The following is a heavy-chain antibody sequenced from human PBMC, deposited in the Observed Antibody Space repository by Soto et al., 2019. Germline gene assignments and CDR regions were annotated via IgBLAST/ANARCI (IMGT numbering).Heavy chain of an antibody. CDR2: IIPMFSSS. CDR1: GGTFSDYA. Sequence: QVQLVQSGAEVKKPGSSVKVSCTASGGTFSDYAFSWVRQAPGQGLEWMGGIIPMFSSSSFAQKFQGRLTIIADDSTSTAYMSLSSLGSADTAMYYCAKDIGFQQHLFVFDLWGPGTLVTVSS. V-gene: IGHV1-69*01. CDR3: AKDIGFQQHLFVFDL. D-gene: IGHD3-10*02. J-gene: IGHJ4*02.